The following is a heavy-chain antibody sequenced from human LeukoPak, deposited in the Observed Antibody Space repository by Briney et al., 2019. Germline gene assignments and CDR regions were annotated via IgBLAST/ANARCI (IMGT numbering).Heavy chain of an antibody. CDR1: GSRFNNYW. V-gene: IGHV5-51*01. J-gene: IGHJ4*02. CDR2: IYPSDSDT. CDR3: AGGANYDFWTGYFNY. Sequence: GASRKISCKGSGSRFNNYWIGWVRQMPGKGLEWMGIIYPSDSDTRYSPSFQGQVTISADTSINTAYVQWSSLKASDTAMYYCAGGANYDFWTGYFNYWGQGTLVTVSS. D-gene: IGHD3-3*01.